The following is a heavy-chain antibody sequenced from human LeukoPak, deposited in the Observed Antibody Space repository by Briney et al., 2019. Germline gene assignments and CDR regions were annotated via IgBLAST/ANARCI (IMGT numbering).Heavy chain of an antibody. CDR1: GFTFSSYS. V-gene: IGHV3-21*01. CDR2: ISSSSSYL. J-gene: IGHJ4*02. Sequence: PGGSLRLSCAASGFTFSSYSMNWARQAPGKGLEWVSSISSSSSYLYYADSVKGRFTISRDNAKNSLYLQMNSLRAEDTAVYYCARADYDSSGPDYWGQGTLVTVSS. D-gene: IGHD3-22*01. CDR3: ARADYDSSGPDY.